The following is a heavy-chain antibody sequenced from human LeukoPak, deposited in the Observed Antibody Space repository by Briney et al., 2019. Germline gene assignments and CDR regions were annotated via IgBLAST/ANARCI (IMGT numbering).Heavy chain of an antibody. Sequence: ASVKVSCKVSGYTLTELSMHWVRQAPGKGLEWMGGFDPEDGETIYAQKFQGRVTMTEDTSTDTAYMELSSLRSEDTAVYYCARDLGFCSSTSCYSWFDPWGQGTLVTVSS. V-gene: IGHV1-24*01. J-gene: IGHJ5*02. CDR2: FDPEDGET. CDR3: ARDLGFCSSTSCYSWFDP. CDR1: GYTLTELS. D-gene: IGHD2-2*02.